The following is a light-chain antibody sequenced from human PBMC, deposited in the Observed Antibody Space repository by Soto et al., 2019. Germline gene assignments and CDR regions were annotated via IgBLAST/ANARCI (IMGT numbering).Light chain of an antibody. CDR2: KAS. Sequence: DIQMTQSPSTLSASVGDRVTITCRASQSISSWLAWFQQKPVKAPKLLIYKASSLESGVPSRFSGSGSGTEFTRTISSLQPDDFATYYCQQYNSYSWTFGQGTKVEIK. CDR3: QQYNSYSWT. CDR1: QSISSW. J-gene: IGKJ1*01. V-gene: IGKV1-5*03.